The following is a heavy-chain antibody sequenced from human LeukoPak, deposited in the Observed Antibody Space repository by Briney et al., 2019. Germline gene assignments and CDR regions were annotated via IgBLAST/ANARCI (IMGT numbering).Heavy chain of an antibody. V-gene: IGHV4-59*01. D-gene: IGHD2-2*01. J-gene: IGHJ2*01. CDR3: ARDPAHCSSTRCSSPYWYFDL. Sequence: PSETLSLTCTVSGGSISRYYRSWIRQAPGKGLEWIGYISYSGSTNYNPSLKSRVTISVDTSKNQFSLNLSSVTAADTAVYYCARDPAHCSSTRCSSPYWYFDLWGRGTLVTVSS. CDR1: GGSISRYY. CDR2: ISYSGST.